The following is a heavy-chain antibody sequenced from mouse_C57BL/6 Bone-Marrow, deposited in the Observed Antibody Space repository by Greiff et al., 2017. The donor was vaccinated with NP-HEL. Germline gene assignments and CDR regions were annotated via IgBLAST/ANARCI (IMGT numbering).Heavy chain of an antibody. CDR2: ISYDGSN. Sequence: EVQLQQSGPGLVKPSQSLSLTCSVTGYSITSGYYWNWIRQFPGNKLEWMGYISYDGSNNYNPSLKNRISITRDTSKNQFFLKLNSLTTEDTATYYCARYHYKDAMDYWGQGTSVTVSS. V-gene: IGHV3-6*01. D-gene: IGHD2-12*01. CDR1: GYSITSGYY. J-gene: IGHJ4*01. CDR3: ARYHYKDAMDY.